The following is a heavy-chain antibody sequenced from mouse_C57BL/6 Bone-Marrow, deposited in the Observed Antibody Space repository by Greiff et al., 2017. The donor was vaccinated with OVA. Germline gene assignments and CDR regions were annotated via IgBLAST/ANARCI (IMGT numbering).Heavy chain of an antibody. V-gene: IGHV1-15*01. CDR3: TSMRAMDN. Sequence: QVQLQQSGAELVRPGASVTLSCKASGYTFTDYEMHWVKQTPVHGLEWIGAIDPETGGTAYNQKFKGKAILTADKSSSTAYMELRSLTSEGTAGYYCTSMRAMDNWGQGTSVTVYS. CDR2: IDPETGGT. CDR1: GYTFTDYE. J-gene: IGHJ4*01. D-gene: IGHD2-3*01.